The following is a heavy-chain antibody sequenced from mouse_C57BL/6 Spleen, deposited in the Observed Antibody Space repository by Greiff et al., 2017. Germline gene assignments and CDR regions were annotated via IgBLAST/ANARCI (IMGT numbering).Heavy chain of an antibody. CDR1: GYAFTNYL. CDR2: INPGSGGT. J-gene: IGHJ1*03. D-gene: IGHD2-3*01. CDR3: ARFDGYHWYFDV. V-gene: IGHV1-54*01. Sequence: VKLQESGAELVRPGTSVKVSCKASGYAFTNYLIEWVKQRPGQGLEWIGVINPGSGGTNYNEKFKGKATLTADKSSSTAYMRLSSLTSEDSAVYFCARFDGYHWYFDVWGTGTTVTVSS.